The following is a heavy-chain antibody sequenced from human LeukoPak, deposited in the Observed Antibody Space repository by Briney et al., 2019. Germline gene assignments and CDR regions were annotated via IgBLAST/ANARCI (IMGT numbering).Heavy chain of an antibody. D-gene: IGHD3-16*02. J-gene: IGHJ4*02. Sequence: PGGSRRPPSAASGFPFTTYAMSWVRQAPGKGLEWVSAISGSSASAYYADSVKGRFTISRDNSKNTLYLQMNSLRAEDTAVYYCAKQTPSLRSFDSWGQGTLVTVSS. CDR2: ISGSSASA. CDR1: GFPFTTYA. CDR3: AKQTPSLRSFDS. V-gene: IGHV3-23*01.